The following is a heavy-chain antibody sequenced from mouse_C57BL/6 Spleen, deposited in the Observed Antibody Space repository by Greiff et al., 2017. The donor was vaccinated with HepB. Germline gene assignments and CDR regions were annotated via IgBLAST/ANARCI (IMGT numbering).Heavy chain of an antibody. V-gene: IGHV1-55*01. CDR2: IYPGSGST. Sequence: QVQLQQPGAELVKPGASVKMSCKASGYTFTSYWITWVKQRPGQGLEWIGDIYPGSGSTNYNEKFKSKATLTVYTSSSAAYMQLSSLTSEDSAVYYCARLPTVVDGDYLDYWGQGTTLTVSS. CDR3: ARLPTVVDGDYLDY. J-gene: IGHJ2*01. CDR1: GYTFTSYW. D-gene: IGHD1-1*01.